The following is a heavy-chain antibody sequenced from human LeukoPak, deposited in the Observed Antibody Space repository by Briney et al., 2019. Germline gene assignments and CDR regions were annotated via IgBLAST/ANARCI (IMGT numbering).Heavy chain of an antibody. CDR2: IYSGGST. Sequence: GGSLRLSCAASGFTVSSNYRSWVRQAPGKGLEWVSVIYSGGSTYYADSVKGRFTISRDNSKNALYLQMNSLRAEDTAVYYCASSGLHYGSGRDYWGQGTLVTVSS. CDR3: ASSGLHYGSGRDY. V-gene: IGHV3-53*01. D-gene: IGHD3-10*01. CDR1: GFTVSSNY. J-gene: IGHJ4*02.